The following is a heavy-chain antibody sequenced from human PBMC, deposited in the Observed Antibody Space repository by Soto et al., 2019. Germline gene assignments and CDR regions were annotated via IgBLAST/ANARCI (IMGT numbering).Heavy chain of an antibody. CDR1: GGTFSSYT. CDR2: IIPILGIA. V-gene: IGHV1-69*02. CDR3: ARDSGYDLYYYYYMDV. Sequence: SVKVSCKASGGTFSSYTISWVRQAPGQGLEWMGRIIPILGIANYAQKFQGRVTITADKSTSTAYMELSSLRSEDTAVYYCARDSGYDLYYYYYMDVWGKGTTVTVSS. J-gene: IGHJ6*03. D-gene: IGHD5-12*01.